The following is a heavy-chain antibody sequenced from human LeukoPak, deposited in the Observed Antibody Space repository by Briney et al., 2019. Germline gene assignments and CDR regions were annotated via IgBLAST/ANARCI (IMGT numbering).Heavy chain of an antibody. CDR2: IYSTGST. D-gene: IGHD1-26*01. CDR3: ARHPGGVGAFDI. J-gene: IGHJ3*02. V-gene: IGHV4-61*01. Sequence: SETLSLTCTVSGGSVRSTSYYWSWIRQPPGKGLEWIGYIYSTGSTNYNPSLKSRVTISVDTSKNQLSLKLSSVTAADTAVYYCARHPGGVGAFDIWGQGTMVTVSS. CDR1: GGSVRSTSYY.